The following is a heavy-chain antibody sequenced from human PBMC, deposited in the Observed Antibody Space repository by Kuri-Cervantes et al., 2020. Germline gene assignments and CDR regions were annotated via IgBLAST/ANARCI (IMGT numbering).Heavy chain of an antibody. D-gene: IGHD3-10*01. CDR3: ARDHEDGLRGFGY. Sequence: GESLKISCAASGFTFSSYWMHWVRQAPGKGLVWVSRINSDGSSTSYADSVKGRFTISRDNAKNTLYLQMNSLRAEDTAVYYCARDHEDGLRGFGYWGQGTLVTVSS. CDR2: INSDGSST. CDR1: GFTFSSYW. J-gene: IGHJ4*02. V-gene: IGHV3-74*01.